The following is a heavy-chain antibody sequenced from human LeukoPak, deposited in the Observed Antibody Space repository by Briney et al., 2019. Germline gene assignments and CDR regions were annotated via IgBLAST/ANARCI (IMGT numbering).Heavy chain of an antibody. CDR1: GFTFDDYA. Sequence: GGSLRLSCAASGFTFDDYAMHWVRRAPGKGLEWVSAISGSGGSTYYADSVKGRFTISRDNSKNTLYLQMNSLRAEDTAVYYCAKDTRVTTPYWYFDLWGRGTLVTVSS. V-gene: IGHV3-23*01. J-gene: IGHJ2*01. CDR2: ISGSGGST. CDR3: AKDTRVTTPYWYFDL. D-gene: IGHD4-17*01.